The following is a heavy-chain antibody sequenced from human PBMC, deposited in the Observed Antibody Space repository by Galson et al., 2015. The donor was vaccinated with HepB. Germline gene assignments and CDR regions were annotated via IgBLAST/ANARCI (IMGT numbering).Heavy chain of an antibody. Sequence: SLRLSCAASGFTFSSYAMHWVRQAPGKGLEWVSIISYDGSNKYYADSVKGRFTISRDNSKNMLYLQMNSLRAEDTAVYYCARDTPTAMVFYYYDGMDVWGQGTTVTVSS. J-gene: IGHJ6*02. V-gene: IGHV3-30-3*01. CDR2: ISYDGSNK. D-gene: IGHD5-18*01. CDR1: GFTFSSYA. CDR3: ARDTPTAMVFYYYDGMDV.